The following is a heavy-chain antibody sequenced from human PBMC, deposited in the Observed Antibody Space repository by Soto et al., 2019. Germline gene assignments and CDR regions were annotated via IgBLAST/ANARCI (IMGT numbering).Heavy chain of an antibody. CDR3: ARGRLVFLFDY. V-gene: IGHV4-61*08. CDR1: GGSTSSGDYY. Sequence: SETLSLTCTVSGGSTSSGDYYWSWIRQPPGKGLEWIGYIYYSGSTNYNPSLKNRVTISVDTSKNQFSLKLSSVTAADTAVYYCARGRLVFLFDYWGQGTLVTVSS. J-gene: IGHJ4*02. D-gene: IGHD3-3*01. CDR2: IYYSGST.